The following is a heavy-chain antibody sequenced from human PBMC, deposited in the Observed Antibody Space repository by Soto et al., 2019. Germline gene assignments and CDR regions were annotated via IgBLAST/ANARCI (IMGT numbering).Heavy chain of an antibody. D-gene: IGHD3-22*01. CDR1: GFTFSSYA. J-gene: IGHJ4*02. CDR3: AKKREMTMIVVVNPAPFDD. CDR2: ISGSGGST. V-gene: IGHV3-23*01. Sequence: PGGSLRLSCAASGFTFSSYAMSWVRQAPGKGLEWVSAISGSGGSTYYADSVKGRFTISRDNSKNTLYLQMNSLRAEDTAVYYCAKKREMTMIVVVNPAPFDDWGQGTLVPVSS.